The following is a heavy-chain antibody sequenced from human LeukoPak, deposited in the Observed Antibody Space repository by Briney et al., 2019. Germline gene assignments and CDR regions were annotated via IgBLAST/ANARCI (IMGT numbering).Heavy chain of an antibody. J-gene: IGHJ4*02. CDR1: GFTFSTYS. V-gene: IGHV3-21*01. CDR2: ISDRGTYI. CDR3: ARDLKGYSYQSLDY. Sequence: PGGSLRLSCTASGFTFSTYSMNWVRQAPGKGLEWVASISDRGTYIYYADSVKGRFTISRDNAKNSLYLQMNSLRAEDTAVYYCARDLKGYSYQSLDYWGQGTLVTVSS. D-gene: IGHD5-18*01.